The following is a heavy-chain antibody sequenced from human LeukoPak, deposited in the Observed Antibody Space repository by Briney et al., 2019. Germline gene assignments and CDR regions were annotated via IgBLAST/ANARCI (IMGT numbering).Heavy chain of an antibody. J-gene: IGHJ3*02. CDR2: INHSGST. V-gene: IGHV4-34*01. CDR3: LISAFDI. CDR1: GGSFSGYY. Sequence: SETLSLTCAVYGGSFSGYYWGWIRQPPGKGLEWIGEINHSGSTNYNPSLKSRVTISVDTSKNQFSLKLSSVTAADTAVYYCLISAFDIWGRGTMVTVSS. D-gene: IGHD3-10*01.